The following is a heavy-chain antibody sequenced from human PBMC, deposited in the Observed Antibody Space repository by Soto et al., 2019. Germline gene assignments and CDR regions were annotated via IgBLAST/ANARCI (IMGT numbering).Heavy chain of an antibody. CDR3: AKSGGRFGELPEDY. D-gene: IGHD3-10*01. CDR2: ISYDGSNK. J-gene: IGHJ4*02. CDR1: GFTFSSYG. V-gene: IGHV3-30*18. Sequence: QVQLVESGGGVVQPGRSLRLSCAASGFTFSSYGMHWVRQAPGKGLEWVAVISYDGSNKYYADSVKGRFTISRDNSKNTLYLQMNSLRAEDTAVYYCAKSGGRFGELPEDYWGQGTLVTVSS.